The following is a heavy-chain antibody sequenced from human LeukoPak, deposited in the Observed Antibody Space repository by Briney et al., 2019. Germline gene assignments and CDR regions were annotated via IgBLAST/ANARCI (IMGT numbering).Heavy chain of an antibody. Sequence: PGGSLRLSCAASGFTFSSYSMNWVRQAPGKGLEWVAHINSADNVEYYTDSVRGRFTMSRDNAKDLLYLHLNSLGDEDTAVYYCARDTVNGPFVISLDLWGQGVLVTVSS. CDR1: GFTFSSYS. CDR2: INSADNVE. V-gene: IGHV3-21*06. CDR3: ARDTVNGPFVISLDL. D-gene: IGHD2-8*01. J-gene: IGHJ5*02.